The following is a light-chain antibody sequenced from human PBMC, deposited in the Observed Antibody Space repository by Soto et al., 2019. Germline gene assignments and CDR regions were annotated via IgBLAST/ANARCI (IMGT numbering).Light chain of an antibody. V-gene: IGLV1-44*01. CDR1: SSNIGANP. CDR3: EAWDDSLYGAV. Sequence: QSVLTQPPSASGTPGQRVTISCSGSSSNIGANPINWYQQLPGTAPKLLIYNNEQRPSGVPDRFSASKSGTSASLAISGLQSEDEADYYCEAWDDSLYGAVLGGGTKLTVL. CDR2: NNE. J-gene: IGLJ2*01.